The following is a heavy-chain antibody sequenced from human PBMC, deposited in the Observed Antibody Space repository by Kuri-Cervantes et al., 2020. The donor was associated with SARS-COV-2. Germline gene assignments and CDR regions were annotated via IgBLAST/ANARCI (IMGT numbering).Heavy chain of an antibody. CDR1: GFTFSSYW. CDR3: ARETSGYEYYFND. D-gene: IGHD5-12*01. J-gene: IGHJ4*02. Sequence: GGSLRLSCSASGFTFSSYWMSWVRQAPGKGLEWVANIKQDGSEKYYVDSVKGRFTISRDNAKNSPYLQMDSLRTEDPAVYYCARETSGYEYYFNDWGQGTLVTVSS. CDR2: IKQDGSEK. V-gene: IGHV3-7*01.